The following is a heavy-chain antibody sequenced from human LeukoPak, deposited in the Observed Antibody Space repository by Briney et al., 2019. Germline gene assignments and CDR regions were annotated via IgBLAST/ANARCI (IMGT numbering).Heavy chain of an antibody. J-gene: IGHJ4*02. V-gene: IGHV3-23*01. CDR3: AKDDWNDIYYSY. D-gene: IGHD1-1*01. CDR1: GFTFSGYA. Sequence: GGSLRLSCAASGFTFSGYAMNWVRQAPGKGLEWVSLISAGGGRTDYADSVKGRLTISRDNSKDTLYLQMNSLRAEDTAVYYCAKDDWNDIYYSYWGQGTLVTVSS. CDR2: ISAGGGRT.